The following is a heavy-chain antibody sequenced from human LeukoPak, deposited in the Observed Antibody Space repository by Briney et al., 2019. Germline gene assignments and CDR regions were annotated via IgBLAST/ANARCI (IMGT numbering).Heavy chain of an antibody. J-gene: IGHJ4*02. V-gene: IGHV1-69*05. CDR1: GGTFSSYA. D-gene: IGHD3-22*01. CDR2: IIPIFGTT. CDR3: ARGGNYYDSSGYLFDY. Sequence: SVKVSCKASGGTFSSYAISWVRQAPGQGLEWMGGIIPIFGTTNYAQKFQGRVTITTDESTSTAYMELSSLRSEDTAVYYCARGGNYYDSSGYLFDYWGQGTLVTVS.